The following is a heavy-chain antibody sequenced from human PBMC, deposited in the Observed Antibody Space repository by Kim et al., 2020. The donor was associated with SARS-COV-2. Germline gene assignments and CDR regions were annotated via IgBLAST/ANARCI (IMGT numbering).Heavy chain of an antibody. D-gene: IGHD5-12*01. V-gene: IGHV3-48*03. CDR3: ARPGYGYYGMDV. CDR2: ISSRAGSI. CDR1: GFTFKNYE. J-gene: IGHJ6*02. Sequence: GGSLRLSCAASGFTFKNYEMMWVRQAPGRGLEWISFISSRAGSIYYADSVKGRFIISRDNDNDFLYLQMNSLRAEDTGVYYCARPGYGYYGMDVWGQGTTVTVSS.